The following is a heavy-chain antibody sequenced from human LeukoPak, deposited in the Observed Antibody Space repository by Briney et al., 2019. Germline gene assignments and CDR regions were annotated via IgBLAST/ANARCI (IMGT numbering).Heavy chain of an antibody. D-gene: IGHD3-10*01. J-gene: IGHJ4*02. CDR2: IIPIFGTA. Sequence: SVKVSCEASGGTFSSYAISWVRQAPGQGLEWMGGIIPIFGTANYAQKFQGRVTITADESTSTAYMELSSLRSEDTAVYYCARSRPRRVRGVILWGYFDYWGQGTLVTVSS. V-gene: IGHV1-69*13. CDR3: ARSRPRRVRGVILWGYFDY. CDR1: GGTFSSYA.